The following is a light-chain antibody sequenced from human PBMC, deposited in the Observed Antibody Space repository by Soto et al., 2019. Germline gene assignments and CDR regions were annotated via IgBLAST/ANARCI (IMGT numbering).Light chain of an antibody. J-gene: IGKJ1*01. Sequence: ALRMTQSPSSFSASTGDRVTITCRASQGISSYLAWYQQKPGKAPKLLIYAASTLHSGVPSRFSGSGSGTDFTLTISCLQSEDFATYYCQQYYSYPRTFGQGTKVEIK. CDR1: QGISSY. V-gene: IGKV1-8*01. CDR2: AAS. CDR3: QQYYSYPRT.